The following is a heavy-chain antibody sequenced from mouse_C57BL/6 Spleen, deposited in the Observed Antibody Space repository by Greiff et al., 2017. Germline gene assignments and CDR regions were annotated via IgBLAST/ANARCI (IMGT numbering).Heavy chain of an antibody. CDR1: GYTFTSYG. J-gene: IGHJ4*01. V-gene: IGHV1-81*01. Sequence: QVQLKQSGAELARPGASVKLSCKASGYTFTSYGISWVKQRTGPGLEWIGEIYPRSGNPYYNEKFKGKATLTADKSSSPAYMELRSLTSEDSAVYFCARSYDHYYAMDYWGQGTSVTVSS. CDR3: ARSYDHYYAMDY. CDR2: IYPRSGNP. D-gene: IGHD2-3*01.